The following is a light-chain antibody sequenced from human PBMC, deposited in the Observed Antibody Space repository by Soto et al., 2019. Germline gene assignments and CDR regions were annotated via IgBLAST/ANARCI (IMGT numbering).Light chain of an antibody. CDR1: SSDVGGYNY. Sequence: QSALTQPASVSGSPGQSITITCTGTSSDVGGYNYVSWYQQHPGKAPKLMIYDVSNRPSGVSNRFSGSKSGNTASLTISGLQYEDEADYYCSSYTSSSTYVVFGGGTKLTVL. V-gene: IGLV2-14*01. CDR3: SSYTSSSTYVV. CDR2: DVS. J-gene: IGLJ2*01.